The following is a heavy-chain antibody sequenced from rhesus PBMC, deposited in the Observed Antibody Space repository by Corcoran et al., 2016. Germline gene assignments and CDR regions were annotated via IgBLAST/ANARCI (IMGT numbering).Heavy chain of an antibody. CDR1: GGSIRGGSG. CDR2: IDSSSGNT. Sequence: QVQLQESGPGLLKPSETLSLPCAVSGGSIRGGSGWGWIRQPPGKGLEWSGSIDSSSGNTDYNPSLKSRVTISTDTSKNQFSLKLSSVTAADTAVYYCAREGVVMDYFDYGGQGVLVTVSS. CDR3: AREGVVMDYFDY. D-gene: IGHD3-28*01. V-gene: IGHV4-127*01. J-gene: IGHJ4*01.